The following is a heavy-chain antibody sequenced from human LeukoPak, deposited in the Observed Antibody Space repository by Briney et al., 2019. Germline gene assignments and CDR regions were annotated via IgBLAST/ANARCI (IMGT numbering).Heavy chain of an antibody. J-gene: IGHJ5*02. CDR1: GGSFSGYY. CDR2: INHSGST. D-gene: IGHD1-20*01. Sequence: SETLSLTCAVYGGSFSGYYWSWIRQPPGKGLEWIGEINHSGSTNYNPSLKSRVTIPVDTSKNQFSLKLSSVTAADTAVYYCARERGDNWNVGPWGRGTLVTVSS. V-gene: IGHV4-34*01. CDR3: ARERGDNWNVGP.